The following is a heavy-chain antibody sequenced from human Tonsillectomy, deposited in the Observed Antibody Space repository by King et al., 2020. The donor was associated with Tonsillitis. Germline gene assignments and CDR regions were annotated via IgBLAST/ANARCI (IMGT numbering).Heavy chain of an antibody. J-gene: IGHJ4*02. CDR2: ISNSGGTT. D-gene: IGHD3-22*01. V-gene: IGHV3-23*04. Sequence: DVQLVESGGGLVPPGGSLRLSCAASGFTFSSYAMNWVRQAPGKGLDCVSVISNSGGTTYYADSVKGRFTISRDNSKNTLYLQMNSLRAEDTAIYFCAKSYYDSSGYKFPFDYWGQGTLVTVSS. CDR3: AKSYYDSSGYKFPFDY. CDR1: GFTFSSYA.